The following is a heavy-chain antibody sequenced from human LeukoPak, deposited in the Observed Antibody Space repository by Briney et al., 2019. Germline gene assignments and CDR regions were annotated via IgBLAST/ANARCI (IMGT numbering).Heavy chain of an antibody. J-gene: IGHJ4*02. D-gene: IGHD4-23*01. V-gene: IGHV4-59*01. CDR1: GGSISSYY. CDR3: ARGVRSAVTDY. Sequence: PSETQSLTCTVSGGSISSYYWSWIRQPPGKGLEWIGYIYYSGSTNYNPSLKSRVTISVDTSKNQFSLKLSSVTAADTAVYYCARGVRSAVTDYWGQGTLVTVSS. CDR2: IYYSGST.